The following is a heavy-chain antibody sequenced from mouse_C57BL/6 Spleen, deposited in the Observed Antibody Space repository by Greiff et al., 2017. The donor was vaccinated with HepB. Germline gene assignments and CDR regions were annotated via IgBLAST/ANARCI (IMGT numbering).Heavy chain of an antibody. V-gene: IGHV1-52*01. Sequence: QVQLQQPGAELVRPGSSVKLSCKASGYTFTSYWMHWVKQRPIQGLEWIGNIDPSDSETHYNQKFKDKATLTVDKSSSTAYMQLSSLTSEDSAVYYCARAYDYLAMDYWGQGTSVTVSS. CDR2: IDPSDSET. CDR1: GYTFTSYW. D-gene: IGHD2-4*01. CDR3: ARAYDYLAMDY. J-gene: IGHJ4*01.